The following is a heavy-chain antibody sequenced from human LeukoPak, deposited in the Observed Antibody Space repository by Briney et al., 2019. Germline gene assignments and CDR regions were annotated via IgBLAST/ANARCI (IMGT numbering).Heavy chain of an antibody. V-gene: IGHV3-30-3*01. CDR3: ARDRTAILPFDY. Sequence: GGSLRLSCVASGFTFSSYAMHWVRQAPGKGLEWVAVISYDGSNKYYADSVKGRFTISRDNSKNTLYLQMNSLRAEDTAVYYCARDRTAILPFDYWGQGTLVTVSS. D-gene: IGHD2-2*02. J-gene: IGHJ4*02. CDR2: ISYDGSNK. CDR1: GFTFSSYA.